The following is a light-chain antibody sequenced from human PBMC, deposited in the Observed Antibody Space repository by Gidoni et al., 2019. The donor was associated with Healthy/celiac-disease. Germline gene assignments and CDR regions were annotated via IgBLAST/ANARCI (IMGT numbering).Light chain of an antibody. J-gene: IGKJ3*01. CDR3: QQYNSYST. CDR1: QSISSW. V-gene: IGKV1-5*03. CDR2: NAS. Sequence: DIQMTQSPSTLSASVGDRVTITCRASQSISSWMAWYQQKPGKAPKLLIYNASSLESRVPTRFSGSGSGTEFTLTISRLQPDDFATYYCQQYNSYSTFGPGTKVDIK.